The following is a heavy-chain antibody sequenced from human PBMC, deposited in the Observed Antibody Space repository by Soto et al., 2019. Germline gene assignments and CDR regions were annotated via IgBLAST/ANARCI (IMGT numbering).Heavy chain of an antibody. CDR2: ISGSGSTI. V-gene: IGHV3-48*03. CDR3: ARGSPQGIGSIFGVVDPDV. CDR1: GFTFSSYE. J-gene: IGHJ6*02. Sequence: QAGGSLRLSCAASGFTFSSYEINWVRQAPGKGLEWVSYISGSGSTIYYADSVKGRFTISRDNAKNSLYLQMNSLRAEDTAVYYCARGSPQGIGSIFGVVDPDVWGQGTTVTVSS. D-gene: IGHD3-3*01.